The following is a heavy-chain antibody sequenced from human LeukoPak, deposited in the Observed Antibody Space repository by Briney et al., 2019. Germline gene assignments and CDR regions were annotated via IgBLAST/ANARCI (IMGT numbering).Heavy chain of an antibody. V-gene: IGHV3-21*01. J-gene: IGHJ4*02. CDR2: ISSSSSYI. CDR3: AREAYSSGWYGGFDY. D-gene: IGHD6-19*01. Sequence: GGSLRLSCAASGFTFSSYSMNWVRQGPGKGLEWVSSISSSSSYIYYADSVKGRFTISRDNAKNSLYLQMNSLRAEDTAVYYCAREAYSSGWYGGFDYWGQGTLVTVSS. CDR1: GFTFSSYS.